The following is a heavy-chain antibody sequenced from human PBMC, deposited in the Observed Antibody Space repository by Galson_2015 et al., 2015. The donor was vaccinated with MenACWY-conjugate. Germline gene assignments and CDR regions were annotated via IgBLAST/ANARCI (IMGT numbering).Heavy chain of an antibody. Sequence: SLRLSCAASELTVSSNYITWVRQAPGKGLEWVSAIYDDGRTNYADSVKGRFTISRDNSKNKVYLQMDSLRAEDTAVYYCARYCSSNSCSHGGGGM. J-gene: IGHJ6*01. CDR1: ELTVSSNY. CDR3: ARYCSSNSCSHGGGGM. CDR2: IYDDGRT. V-gene: IGHV3-53*01. D-gene: IGHD2-2*01.